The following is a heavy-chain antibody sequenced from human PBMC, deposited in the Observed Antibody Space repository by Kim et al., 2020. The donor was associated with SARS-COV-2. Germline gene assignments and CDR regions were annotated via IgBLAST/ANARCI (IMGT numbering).Heavy chain of an antibody. Sequence: YTSGSTNNNPSLQSRVTMSVDMSKSQFSLKLSSVTAADTAVYYCASALGHWGQGTLVTVSS. J-gene: IGHJ4*02. CDR3: ASALGH. V-gene: IGHV4-4*07. CDR2: YTSGST. D-gene: IGHD3-16*02.